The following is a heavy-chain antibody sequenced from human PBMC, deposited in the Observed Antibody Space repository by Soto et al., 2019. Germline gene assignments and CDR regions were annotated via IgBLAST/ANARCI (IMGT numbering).Heavy chain of an antibody. D-gene: IGHD5-12*01. V-gene: IGHV4-31*03. Sequence: SETLSLTCTVSGGSISSGGYYWSWIRQHPGKGLEWIGYIYYSGSTYYNPSLKSRVTISVDTSKNQFSLKLSSVTAADTAVYYCARGRLRWLQSRYYYYGMDVWGQGTTVTVSS. J-gene: IGHJ6*02. CDR3: ARGRLRWLQSRYYYYGMDV. CDR2: IYYSGST. CDR1: GGSISSGGYY.